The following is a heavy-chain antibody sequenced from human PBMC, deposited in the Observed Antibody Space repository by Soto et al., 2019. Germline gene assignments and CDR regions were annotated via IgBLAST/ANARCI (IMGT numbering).Heavy chain of an antibody. Sequence: SETLSVTCPVSGGSVRNSNYSWGWIRQSPGKGLEWIGSVYYRGRSYSKSSVKSRVTISVDTSKNQFSLNLNSVTASDTAVYYCVSQRTSVLTQAYFDYWGPGALVTVSS. CDR3: VSQRTSVLTQAYFDY. CDR1: GGSVRNSNYS. D-gene: IGHD2-8*01. V-gene: IGHV4-39*01. J-gene: IGHJ4*02. CDR2: VYYRGRS.